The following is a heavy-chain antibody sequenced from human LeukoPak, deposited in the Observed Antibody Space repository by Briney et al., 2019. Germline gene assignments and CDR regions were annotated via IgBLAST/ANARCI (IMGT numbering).Heavy chain of an antibody. CDR2: INPNSGGT. J-gene: IGHJ4*02. V-gene: IGHV1-2*02. Sequence: ASVNVSCKDFGYTFPGYYMHWVRQAPGQGLEWMGWINPNSGGTNYAQKFQGRVTMTRDTSISTAYMELSRLRSDDTAVYYCERESRSSGEPPFDYWGPGTLVTVSS. D-gene: IGHD6-19*01. CDR1: GYTFPGYY. CDR3: ERESRSSGEPPFDY.